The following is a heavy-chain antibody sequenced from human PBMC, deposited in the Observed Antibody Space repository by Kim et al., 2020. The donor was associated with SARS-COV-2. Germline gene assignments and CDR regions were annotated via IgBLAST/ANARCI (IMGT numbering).Heavy chain of an antibody. V-gene: IGHV4-34*01. CDR3: ARGSGYGDYKIDY. Sequence: SETLSLTCAVYGGSFSGYYWSWIRQPPGKGLEWIGEINHSGSTNYNPSLKSRVTISVDTSKNQFSLKLSSVTAADTAVYYCARGSGYGDYKIDYWGQGTLVTVSS. CDR2: INHSGST. J-gene: IGHJ4*02. D-gene: IGHD4-17*01. CDR1: GGSFSGYY.